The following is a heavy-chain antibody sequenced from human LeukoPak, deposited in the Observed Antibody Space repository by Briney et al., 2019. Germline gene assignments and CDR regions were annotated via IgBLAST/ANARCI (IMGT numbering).Heavy chain of an antibody. Sequence: GGSLRLSCAASGFTFSSYGMHWVRQAPGKGLEWVTFIRYDESNKYYADSVKGRFTISRDNSKNTLYLQMNSLRAEDTAVYYCAKDREEIVVVPAASSFYYYYGMDVWGQGTTVTVSS. J-gene: IGHJ6*02. CDR2: IRYDESNK. D-gene: IGHD2-2*01. V-gene: IGHV3-30*02. CDR1: GFTFSSYG. CDR3: AKDREEIVVVPAASSFYYYYGMDV.